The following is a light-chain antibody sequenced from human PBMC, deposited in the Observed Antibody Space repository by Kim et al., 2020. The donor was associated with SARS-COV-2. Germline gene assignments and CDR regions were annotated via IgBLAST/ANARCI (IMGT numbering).Light chain of an antibody. V-gene: IGKV3-15*01. J-gene: IGKJ4*01. CDR3: QQHNNWPPLS. CDR1: QGVNSK. CDR2: GSS. Sequence: PGESATRSCRASQGVNSKLAWYQHKPGQPPRLLIFGSSTRATGIPARFSGSGSGTEFTLTISSLQSEDFAVYYCQQHNNWPPLSFGGGTKVDIK.